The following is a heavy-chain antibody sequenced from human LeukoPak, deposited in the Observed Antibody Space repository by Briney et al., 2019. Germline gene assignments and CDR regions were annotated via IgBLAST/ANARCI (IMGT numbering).Heavy chain of an antibody. J-gene: IGHJ4*02. D-gene: IGHD1-26*01. CDR3: TRRGLGSYGFDY. CDR1: GFTFGDYA. CDR2: IRTKAYGGTT. V-gene: IGHV3-49*04. Sequence: GGSLRLSCTASGFTFGDYAMSWVRQAPGKGLEWVAFIRTKAYGGTTECAASVKGRFTISRDDSKSIAYLQMNSLKTEDTAVYYCTRRGLGSYGFDYWGQGTLVTVSS.